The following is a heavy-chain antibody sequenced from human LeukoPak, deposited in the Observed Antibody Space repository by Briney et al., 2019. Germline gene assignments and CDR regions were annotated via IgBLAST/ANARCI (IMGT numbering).Heavy chain of an antibody. Sequence: GGSLRLSCAASLSTFQISEMHWVRQTPGKGLEWVSYIGTTGATIYYADSVKGRFTVSRDNAETALYLQMNSLRADDEAVYYCARQYGRSGYRTSLFDPWGQGTLVTVSS. J-gene: IGHJ5*02. V-gene: IGHV3-48*03. CDR1: LSTFQISE. CDR2: IGTTGATI. D-gene: IGHD3-22*01. CDR3: ARQYGRSGYRTSLFDP.